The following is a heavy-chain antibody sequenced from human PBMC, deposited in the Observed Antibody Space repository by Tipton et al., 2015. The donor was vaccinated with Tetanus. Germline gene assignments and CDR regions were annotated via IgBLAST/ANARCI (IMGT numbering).Heavy chain of an antibody. D-gene: IGHD3-10*01. CDR3: ARDPHTIRTGNHRGFDY. CDR1: GFDVGTTY. CDR2: IKQDGNEK. J-gene: IGHJ4*02. Sequence: SLRLSCAVSGFDVGTTYMTWVRQAPGKGLEWVANIKQDGNEKYHVDSVKGRFTISRDNGKNLLYLEMNSLRVEDTAVYYCARDPHTIRTGNHRGFDYWGQGTLVTVSS. V-gene: IGHV3-7*03.